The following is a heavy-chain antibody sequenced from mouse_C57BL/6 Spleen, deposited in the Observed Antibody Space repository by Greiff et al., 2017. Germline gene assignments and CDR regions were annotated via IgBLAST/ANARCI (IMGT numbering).Heavy chain of an antibody. CDR2: IHPSDSDT. J-gene: IGHJ3*01. CDR3: AMTYYGSRNTWFAY. V-gene: IGHV1-74*01. CDR1: GYTFTSYW. D-gene: IGHD1-1*01. Sequence: QVQLQQPGAELVKPGASVKVSCKASGYTFTSYWMHWVKQRPGQGLEWIGRIHPSDSDTNYNQKFKGKATLTVDNSSSTAYMQLSSLTSEDSAVYCCAMTYYGSRNTWFAYWGQGTLVTVSA.